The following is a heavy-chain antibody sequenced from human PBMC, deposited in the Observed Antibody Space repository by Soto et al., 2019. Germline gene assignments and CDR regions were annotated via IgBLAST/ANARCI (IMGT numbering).Heavy chain of an antibody. CDR3: ARDSPRRIAAAGTRWFDP. Sequence: SSVKVSSKASGGTFSSHTLSWLRHAPGQGLEWMGRIIPILGIANYAQKFQGRVTITADKSTSTAYMELSSLRSEDTAVYYCARDSPRRIAAAGTRWFDPWGQGTLVTVSS. D-gene: IGHD6-13*01. J-gene: IGHJ5*02. V-gene: IGHV1-69*04. CDR1: GGTFSSHT. CDR2: IIPILGIA.